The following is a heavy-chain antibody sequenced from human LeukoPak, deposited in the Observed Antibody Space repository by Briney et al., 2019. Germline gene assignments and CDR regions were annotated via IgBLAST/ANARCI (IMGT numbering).Heavy chain of an antibody. CDR1: GDSISSGGYY. CDR2: IYTSGST. D-gene: IGHD2-2*01. J-gene: IGHJ4*02. V-gene: IGHV4-61*02. Sequence: SETLSLTCTVSGDSISSGGYYWSWIRQPAGKGLEWIGRIYTSGSTNYNPSLKSRVTISVDTSKNQFSLKLSSVTAADTAVYYCARASCTSCPRYRLEPRWYFDYWGQGTLVTVSS. CDR3: ARASCTSCPRYRLEPRWYFDY.